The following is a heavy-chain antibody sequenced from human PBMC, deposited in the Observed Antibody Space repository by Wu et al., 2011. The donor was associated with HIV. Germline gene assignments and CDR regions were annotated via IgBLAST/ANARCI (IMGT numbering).Heavy chain of an antibody. CDR1: GGTFSSYA. D-gene: IGHD3-10*01. Sequence: QVQLVQSGAEVKKPGASVKVSCKASGGTFSSYAISWVRQAPGQGLEWMGGFIPMFGTADYAQKFQGRLSMTADKSTSTAYMELSSLRSEDTAVYYCALRTGPFGDDYWGQGTLVTVSS. CDR2: FIPMFGTA. V-gene: IGHV1-69*06. J-gene: IGHJ4*02. CDR3: ALRTGPFGDDY.